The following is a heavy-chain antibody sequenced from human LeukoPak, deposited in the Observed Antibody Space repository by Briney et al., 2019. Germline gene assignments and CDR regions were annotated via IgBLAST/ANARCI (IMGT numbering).Heavy chain of an antibody. D-gene: IGHD2-15*01. CDR2: IYPGDSDI. J-gene: IGHJ4*02. Sequence: GASLQISCEGSGSFFTISWIGGVRQVHGKGLEWRWIIYPGDSDIRYSPSFQGQVTISADKSITTAYLQWSSLKASDTAIYYCARGLYCSGGSCRFDYWGQGTLVTVSS. V-gene: IGHV5-51*01. CDR3: ARGLYCSGGSCRFDY. CDR1: GSFFTISW.